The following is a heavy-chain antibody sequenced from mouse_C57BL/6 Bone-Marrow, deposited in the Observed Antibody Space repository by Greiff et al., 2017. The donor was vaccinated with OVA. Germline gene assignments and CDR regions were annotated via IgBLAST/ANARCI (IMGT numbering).Heavy chain of an antibody. J-gene: IGHJ3*01. CDR3: ARPNGAWLGY. CDR2: INPNNGGT. CDR1: GYTFTDYY. Sequence: EVQLQQSGPELVKPGASVKISCKASGYTFTDYYMNWVKQSHGKSLEWIGDINPNNGGTSYNQKFKGKATLTVDKSSSTAYMELRSLTSEDSAVYYCARPNGAWLGYWGKGTLVTVSA. V-gene: IGHV1-26*01.